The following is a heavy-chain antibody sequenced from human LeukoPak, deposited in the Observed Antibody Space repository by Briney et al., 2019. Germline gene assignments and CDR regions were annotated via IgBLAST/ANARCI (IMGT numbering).Heavy chain of an antibody. D-gene: IGHD3-22*01. CDR3: ARSRDYYDSSGYPFDY. CDR1: GGSISSGGYY. J-gene: IGHJ4*02. CDR2: IYYSGST. V-gene: IGHV4-31*03. Sequence: ASETLSLTCTVSGGSISSGGYYWSWIRQHPGKGLEWIGYIYYSGSTYYNPSLKSRVTISVDTSKNQFSLKLSSVTAADTAVYYCARSRDYYDSSGYPFDYWGQGTLVTVSS.